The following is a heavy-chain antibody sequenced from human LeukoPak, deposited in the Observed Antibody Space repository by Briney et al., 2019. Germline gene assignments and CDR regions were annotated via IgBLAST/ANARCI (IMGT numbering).Heavy chain of an antibody. CDR1: GYTFTGYY. Sequence: GASVKVSCKASGYTFTGYYMHWVRQAPGQGLEWMGIINPSGGSTSYAQKFQGRVTMTRDTSTSTVYMELSSLRAEDTAVYYCAKVGNDFWSGFDYWGQGTLVTVSS. V-gene: IGHV1-46*01. J-gene: IGHJ4*02. D-gene: IGHD3-3*01. CDR2: INPSGGST. CDR3: AKVGNDFWSGFDY.